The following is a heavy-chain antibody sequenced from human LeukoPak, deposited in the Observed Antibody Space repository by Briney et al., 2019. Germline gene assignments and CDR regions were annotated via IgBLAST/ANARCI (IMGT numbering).Heavy chain of an antibody. J-gene: IGHJ4*02. Sequence: GGSLRLSCSASGFTLISFAMFWVRQAPGKGLEYVSGISSDGGRTNYADSLKARFTISRDNSKVTLYLQMTSLRPEDTAIYYCVKDPSGNYFYFDYWGQGTLVTVSS. CDR3: VKDPSGNYFYFDY. CDR1: GFTLISFA. V-gene: IGHV3-64D*09. CDR2: ISSDGGRT. D-gene: IGHD1-26*01.